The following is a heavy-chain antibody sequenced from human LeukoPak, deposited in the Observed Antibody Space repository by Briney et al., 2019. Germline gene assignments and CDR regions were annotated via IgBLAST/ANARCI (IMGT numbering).Heavy chain of an antibody. CDR2: IYSGGST. CDR3: AKLLYYYDSSQPY. CDR1: EFSVGSNY. D-gene: IGHD3-22*01. Sequence: GSLRLSCAASEFSVGSNYMTWVRQAPGKGLEWVSLIYSGGSTYYADSVKGRFTISRDNSKNTLYLQMNSLRAEDTAVYYCAKLLYYYDSSQPYWGQGTLVTVSS. J-gene: IGHJ4*02. V-gene: IGHV3-53*01.